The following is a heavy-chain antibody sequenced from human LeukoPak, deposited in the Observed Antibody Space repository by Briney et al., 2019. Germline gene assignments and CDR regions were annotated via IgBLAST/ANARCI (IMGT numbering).Heavy chain of an antibody. Sequence: SETLSLTCAVYGGSFSGYYWSWIRQPPGKGLEWIGEINHSGSTNYNLSLKSRVTISVDTSKNQFSLELSSVTAADTAVYYCARAGLDYWGQGTLVTVSS. CDR2: INHSGST. V-gene: IGHV4-34*01. CDR3: ARAGLDY. CDR1: GGSFSGYY. J-gene: IGHJ4*02.